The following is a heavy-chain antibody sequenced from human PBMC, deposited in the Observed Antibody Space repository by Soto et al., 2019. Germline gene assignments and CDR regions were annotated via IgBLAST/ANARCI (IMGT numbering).Heavy chain of an antibody. J-gene: IGHJ4*02. D-gene: IGHD3-3*01. CDR3: ARVNRFLEWLPRGYFDY. CDR2: ISAYNGNT. Sequence: QVQLVQSGAEVKKPGASVKVSCKASGYTFTSYGISWVRQAPGQGLEWMGWISAYNGNTNYAQKLQCRVTMTTDTSTSTAYMELRSLRSDDTAVYYCARVNRFLEWLPRGYFDYWGQGTLVTVSS. CDR1: GYTFTSYG. V-gene: IGHV1-18*01.